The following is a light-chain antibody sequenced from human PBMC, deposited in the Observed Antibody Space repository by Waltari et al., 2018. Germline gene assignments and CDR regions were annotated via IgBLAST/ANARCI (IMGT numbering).Light chain of an antibody. J-gene: IGLJ1*01. V-gene: IGLV3-10*01. CDR1: ELQRKY. CDR3: YSSDSTGLRV. Sequence: SYELIQTPSVSVSPGQTARITCSGHELQRKYAYWFQQKSGQAPRLVIYEDTKRPSGIPERFSGSSSGTVATLTITGAQVDDEADYYCYSSDSTGLRVFGGGTTVVVL. CDR2: EDT.